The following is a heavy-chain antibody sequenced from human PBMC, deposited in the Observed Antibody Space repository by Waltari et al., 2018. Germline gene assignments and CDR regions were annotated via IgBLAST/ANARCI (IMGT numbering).Heavy chain of an antibody. Sequence: EVRLVQSGAEVKKPGESLKISCKGSGDKFSTYWLGWVRQMPGKGLEWMGIIYVGDSETRYSPSFRGQVTMSADKSITTAYLQWSSLKASDIAMYYCARREHDYDYVGGSYRRVIDTFDIWGQGTRVTVSS. CDR1: GDKFSTYW. CDR2: IYVGDSET. V-gene: IGHV5-51*03. D-gene: IGHD3-16*02. J-gene: IGHJ3*02. CDR3: ARREHDYDYVGGSYRRVIDTFDI.